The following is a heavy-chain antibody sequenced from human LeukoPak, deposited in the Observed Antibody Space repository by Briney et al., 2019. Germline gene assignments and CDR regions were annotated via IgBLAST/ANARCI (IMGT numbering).Heavy chain of an antibody. Sequence: PSETLSLTCTVSGGSISSYCWSWIRQPAGKGLEWIGRIYTSGSTNYNPSLKSRVTMSVDTSKNQFSLKLSSVTAADTAVYYCARDGGSGSYSLKWFDPWGQGTLVTVSS. CDR2: IYTSGST. J-gene: IGHJ5*02. V-gene: IGHV4-4*07. CDR3: ARDGGSGSYSLKWFDP. D-gene: IGHD1-26*01. CDR1: GGSISSYC.